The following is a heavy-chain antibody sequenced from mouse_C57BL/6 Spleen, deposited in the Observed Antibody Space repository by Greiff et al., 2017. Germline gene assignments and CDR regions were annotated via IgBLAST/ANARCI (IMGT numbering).Heavy chain of an antibody. CDR1: GYTFTSYW. CDR3: AIVDGYYDYFDY. V-gene: IGHV1-74*01. D-gene: IGHD2-3*01. Sequence: QVQLKQPGAELVKPGASVKVSCKASGYTFTSYWMHWVKQRPGQGLEWIGRIHPSDSDTNYNQKFKGKATLTVDKSSSTAYMRLSSLTSEDSAVYYGAIVDGYYDYFDYWGQGTTLTVSS. CDR2: IHPSDSDT. J-gene: IGHJ2*01.